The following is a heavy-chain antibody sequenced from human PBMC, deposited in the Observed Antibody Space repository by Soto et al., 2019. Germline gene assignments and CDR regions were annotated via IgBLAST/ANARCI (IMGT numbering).Heavy chain of an antibody. CDR3: ARDRESYYDFWSGYYSRGGLFDI. CDR1: GYTFTSYY. J-gene: IGHJ3*02. V-gene: IGHV1-46*01. Sequence: QVQLVQSGAEVKKPGASVKVSCKASGYTFTSYYMHWVRQAPGQGLEWMGIINPSGGSTSYAQKFQGRVTMTRDTSMSTVYMELSSLRSEDTAVYYCARDRESYYDFWSGYYSRGGLFDIWGQGTMVTVSS. CDR2: INPSGGST. D-gene: IGHD3-3*01.